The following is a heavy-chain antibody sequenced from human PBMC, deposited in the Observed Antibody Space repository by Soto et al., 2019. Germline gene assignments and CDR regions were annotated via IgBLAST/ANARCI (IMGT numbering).Heavy chain of an antibody. V-gene: IGHV3-23*01. D-gene: IGHD2-8*01. CDR1: GFTFSSYA. CDR2: ISGSGGST. J-gene: IGHJ4*02. Sequence: EVQLLESGGGLVQPGGSLRLSCAASGFTFSSYAMSWVRQAPGKGLEWVSAISGSGGSTYYADSVKGRFTISRDNSKNXXXXXXXXXXXXXXXXXXXXXXXXXXXXVSNFDYWGQGTLVTVSS. CDR3: XXXXXXXXXVSNFDY.